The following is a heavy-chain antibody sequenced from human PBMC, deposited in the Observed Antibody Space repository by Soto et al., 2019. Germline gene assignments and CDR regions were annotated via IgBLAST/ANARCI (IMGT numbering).Heavy chain of an antibody. CDR1: GFMFSSYW. Sequence: EVQLVESGGGLVQPGGSLRLSCAASGFMFSSYWMHWVRQAPGKGLVWVSRINSDGSSPHYADSVKGRFTISRDNAKNTLYLQMNSLRAEDTAVYYCARVNTAMGLGTNCDYWGQGTLFTVSS. CDR2: INSDGSSP. J-gene: IGHJ4*02. D-gene: IGHD5-18*01. V-gene: IGHV3-74*01. CDR3: ARVNTAMGLGTNCDY.